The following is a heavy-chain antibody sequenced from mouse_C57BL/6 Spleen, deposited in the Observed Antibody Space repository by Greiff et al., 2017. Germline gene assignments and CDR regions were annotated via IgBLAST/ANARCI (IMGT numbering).Heavy chain of an antibody. CDR1: GYAFSSSW. V-gene: IGHV1-82*01. Sequence: QVQLQQSGPELVKPGASVKISCKASGYAFSSSWMNWVKQRPGKGLEWIGRIYPGDGDTNYNGKFKGKATLTADKSSSTAYMQLSSLTSEDSAVYFCARWDYDYDGGYAMDYWGQGTSVTVSS. D-gene: IGHD2-4*01. CDR2: IYPGDGDT. J-gene: IGHJ4*01. CDR3: ARWDYDYDGGYAMDY.